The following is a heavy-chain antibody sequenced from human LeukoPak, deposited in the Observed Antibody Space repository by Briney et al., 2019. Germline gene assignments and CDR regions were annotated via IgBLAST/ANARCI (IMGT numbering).Heavy chain of an antibody. CDR3: ARHVLGGYNLHDGYFDY. Sequence: SETLSLTCTVSGGSISSYYWSWIRQPPGKGLEWIEYIYYSGSTNSNPSLQSRVTISVDTSKNQFSLNLSSVTAADTAIYYCARHVLGGYNLHDGYFDYWGQGTLVAVSS. D-gene: IGHD1-1*01. CDR2: IYYSGST. CDR1: GGSISSYY. J-gene: IGHJ4*03. V-gene: IGHV4-59*08.